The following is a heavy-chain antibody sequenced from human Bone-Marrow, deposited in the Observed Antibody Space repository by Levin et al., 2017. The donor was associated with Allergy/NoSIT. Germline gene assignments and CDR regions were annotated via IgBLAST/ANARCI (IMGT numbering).Heavy chain of an antibody. Sequence: PSQTLSLTCTVSGGSISSSSYYWGWIRQPPGKGLEWIGTIYYSGTTYYSPSLKSRLTVSVDTSKNQFSLKLNSVTAADTAVYYCARLRDCVGGNCYSYFYFYYMDVWGKGTTVTVSS. J-gene: IGHJ6*03. CDR2: IYYSGTT. CDR1: GGSISSSSYY. V-gene: IGHV4-39*01. D-gene: IGHD2-15*01. CDR3: ARLRDCVGGNCYSYFYFYYMDV.